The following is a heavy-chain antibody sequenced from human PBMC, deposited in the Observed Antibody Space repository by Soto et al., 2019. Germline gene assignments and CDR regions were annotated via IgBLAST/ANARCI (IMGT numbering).Heavy chain of an antibody. CDR2: ISGSGGST. V-gene: IGHV3-23*01. D-gene: IGHD2-2*01. J-gene: IGHJ4*02. CDR3: AKKPVVVPVSAFDY. CDR1: GFTFSSYA. Sequence: GGSLGLSCAASGFTFSSYAMSWVRQAPGKGLEWVSAISGSGGSTYYADSVKGRFTISRDNSKNTLYLQMNSLRAEDTAVYYCAKKPVVVPVSAFDYWGQGTLVTVSS.